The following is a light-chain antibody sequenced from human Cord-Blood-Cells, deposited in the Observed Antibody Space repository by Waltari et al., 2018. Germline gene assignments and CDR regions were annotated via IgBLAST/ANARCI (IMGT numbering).Light chain of an antibody. CDR3: QSYDSSNYV. Sequence: ISCTRSSGSIASNYVQWYQQRPGSAPTTVIYEDNQRPSGVPDRFSGSIDSSSNSASLTISGLKTEDEADYYCQSYDSSNYVFGTGTKVTVL. J-gene: IGLJ1*01. CDR1: SGSIASNY. V-gene: IGLV6-57*03. CDR2: EDN.